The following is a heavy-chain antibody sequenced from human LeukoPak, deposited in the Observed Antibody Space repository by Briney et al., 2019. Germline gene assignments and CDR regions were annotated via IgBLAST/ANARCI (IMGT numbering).Heavy chain of an antibody. Sequence: GGSLRLSCAASGFTFSTYAMSWVRQAPGKGLEWVSSISGSGGSTSYADSVKGRFIISRDNSKNTLYLQMNSLRAEDTAVYYCAKEGTATWYYYYGMDVWGQGTTVTVSS. J-gene: IGHJ6*02. V-gene: IGHV3-23*01. CDR2: ISGSGGST. CDR1: GFTFSTYA. D-gene: IGHD4-17*01. CDR3: AKEGTATWYYYYGMDV.